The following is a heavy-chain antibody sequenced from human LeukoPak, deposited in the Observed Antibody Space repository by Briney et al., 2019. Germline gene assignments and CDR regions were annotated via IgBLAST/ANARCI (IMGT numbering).Heavy chain of an antibody. D-gene: IGHD1-26*01. V-gene: IGHV3-21*01. CDR3: AKSGGSYYSTLDS. CDR1: GFTFSSYS. CDR2: ISSSNSYI. Sequence: PGGSLRLSCAASGFTFSSYSMNWVRQAPGKGPEWVSSISSSNSYIYNADSVKGRFTISRDNAKNSLYLQMNSLRAEDTAVYYCAKSGGSYYSTLDSWGQGTLVTVSS. J-gene: IGHJ4*02.